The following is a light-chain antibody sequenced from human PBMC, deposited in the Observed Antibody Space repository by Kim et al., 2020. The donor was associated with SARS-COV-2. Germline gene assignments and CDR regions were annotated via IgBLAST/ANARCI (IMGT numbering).Light chain of an antibody. CDR1: QNVSSR. CDR3: QQYNSWPT. J-gene: IGKJ2*01. CDR2: GAS. V-gene: IGKV3-15*01. Sequence: EIVMTQYPAILSLSPGERGTLYCRASQNVSSRLAWYQQKFGQAPRLLIYGASTRAIGIPARFSGSGSQTEFILTINSLQSEDFAVYYCQQYNSWPTFGQGTKLEI.